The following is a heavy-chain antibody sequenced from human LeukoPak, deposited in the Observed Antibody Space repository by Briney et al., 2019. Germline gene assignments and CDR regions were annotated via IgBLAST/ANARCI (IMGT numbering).Heavy chain of an antibody. CDR1: GFTFNSYS. Sequence: GGSLRLSCAASGFTFNSYSMNWVRQAPGKGLEWASSISSSSSYICYADSVKGRFTISRDNAKNSLYLQMNSLRAEDTAVYYGARPIGGRKSSSYSFDYWGQGTLVTVSS. J-gene: IGHJ4*02. V-gene: IGHV3-21*01. D-gene: IGHD6-13*01. CDR2: ISSSSSYI. CDR3: ARPIGGRKSSSYSFDY.